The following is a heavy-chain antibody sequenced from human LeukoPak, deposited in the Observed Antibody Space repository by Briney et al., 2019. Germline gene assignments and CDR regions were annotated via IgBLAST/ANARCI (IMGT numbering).Heavy chain of an antibody. D-gene: IGHD4-17*01. J-gene: IGHJ1*01. V-gene: IGHV3-48*02. CDR3: AGENSYDYGDYILAEYFQH. CDR2: ISSSSSTI. CDR1: GFTFSSYS. Sequence: GGSLRLSCAASGFTFSSYSMNWVRQAPGKGLEWVSYISSSSSTIYYADSVKGRFTISRDNAKNSLYLQMNSLRDEDTAVYYCAGENSYDYGDYILAEYFQHWGQGTLVTVSS.